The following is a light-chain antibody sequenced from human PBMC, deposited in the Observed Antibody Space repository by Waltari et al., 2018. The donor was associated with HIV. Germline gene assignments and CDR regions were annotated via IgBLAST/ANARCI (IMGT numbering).Light chain of an antibody. J-gene: IGKJ2*01. CDR3: QQYNAYPYT. V-gene: IGKV1-5*03. CDR1: QSIDNW. CDR2: KAS. Sequence: DIQMTQSPSTLSAFIGDRVTITCRASQSIDNWLACYQQKPGKAPKFLIYKASSLASGVSSRFSGSGSGTEFTLTISNLQPDDLATYYCQQYNAYPYTFGQGTKLEIK.